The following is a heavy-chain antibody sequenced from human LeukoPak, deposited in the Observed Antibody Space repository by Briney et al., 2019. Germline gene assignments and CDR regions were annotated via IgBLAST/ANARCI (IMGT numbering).Heavy chain of an antibody. CDR1: GYSISSGYY. J-gene: IGHJ6*03. CDR2: IYHSGNT. D-gene: IGHD6-6*01. V-gene: IGHV4-38-2*01. CDR3: ASSSIAARRYYYYYYMDV. Sequence: PSETLSLTCAVSGYSISSGYYWGWIRQPPGKGLEWIGSIYHSGNTYYNPSLKSRVTISVDTSKNQFSLKLSSVTAADTAVYYCASSSIAARRYYYYYYMDVWGKGTTVTVSS.